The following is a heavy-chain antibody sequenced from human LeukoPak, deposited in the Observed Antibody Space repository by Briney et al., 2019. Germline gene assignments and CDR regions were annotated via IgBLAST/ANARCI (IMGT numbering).Heavy chain of an antibody. CDR3: ARENLEGFDY. CDR2: IGGNSRSI. J-gene: IGHJ4*02. Sequence: GGSLRLSCAASGFTFSTYSMNWVRQAPGKGLEWVSSIGGNSRSIYYADSVKGRFTISRDNAKNSLYLQMNSLRAEDTAVYYCARENLEGFDYWGQGILVTVSS. CDR1: GFTFSTYS. V-gene: IGHV3-21*01.